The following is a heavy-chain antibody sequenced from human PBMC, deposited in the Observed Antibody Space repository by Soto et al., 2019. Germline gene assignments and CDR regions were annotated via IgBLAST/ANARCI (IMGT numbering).Heavy chain of an antibody. V-gene: IGHV4-59*01. J-gene: IGHJ4*02. D-gene: IGHD5-18*01. CDR1: GGSISNYY. CDR3: ARDHPHSYGIYYFDY. Sequence: TLSLTCTVSGGSISNYYWSWIRQPPGKGLEWIGYIYSSGSTNYNPSLKSRVTISADTSKNQVSLKLTSVTAADTAVYYCARDHPHSYGIYYFDYWGQGTLVTVSS. CDR2: IYSSGST.